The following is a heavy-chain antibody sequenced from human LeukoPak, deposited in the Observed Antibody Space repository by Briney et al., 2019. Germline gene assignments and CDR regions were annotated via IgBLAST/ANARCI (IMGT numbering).Heavy chain of an antibody. J-gene: IGHJ3*02. V-gene: IGHV1-24*01. D-gene: IGHD5-18*01. CDR2: FDPEDGET. CDR1: GYTLTELS. Sequence: ASVKVSCKVSGYTLTELSMHWVRQAPGKGLEWMGGFDPEDGETIYAQKFQGRVTMTEDTSTDTAYMELSSLRSEDTAVYYCATVRGYSYGSRAFDIWGQGTMVTVSS. CDR3: ATVRGYSYGSRAFDI.